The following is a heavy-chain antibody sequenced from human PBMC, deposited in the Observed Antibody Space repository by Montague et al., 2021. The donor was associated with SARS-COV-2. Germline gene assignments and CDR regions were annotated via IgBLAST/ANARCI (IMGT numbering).Heavy chain of an antibody. CDR2: XXWDDDK. J-gene: IGHJ4*02. CDR3: ARIRDYDILTGSYSGFDY. CDR1: GFSLSTSGMC. D-gene: IGHD3-9*01. V-gene: IGHV2-70*01. Sequence: PALVKPTQTLTLTCTFSGFSLSTSGMCVSWIRQPPGKALEWLALXXWDDDKYYSTSLKTRLTISKDTSKNQVVLTMTNMDPVDTATYYCARIRDYDILTGSYSGFDYWGRGTLVTVSS.